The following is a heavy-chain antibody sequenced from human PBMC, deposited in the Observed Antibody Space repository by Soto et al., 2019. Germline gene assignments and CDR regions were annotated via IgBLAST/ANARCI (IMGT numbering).Heavy chain of an antibody. CDR3: ARGGPTVVTVWSA. D-gene: IGHD4-17*01. CDR1: GGTFSSYA. Sequence: SVKVSCKACGGTFSSYAISWVRQAPGQGLEWMGGIIPIFGTANYAQKFQGRVTITADESTSTAYMELSSLRSEDTAVYYCARGGPTVVTVWSAWGQGTLVTVSS. CDR2: IIPIFGTA. J-gene: IGHJ5*02. V-gene: IGHV1-69*13.